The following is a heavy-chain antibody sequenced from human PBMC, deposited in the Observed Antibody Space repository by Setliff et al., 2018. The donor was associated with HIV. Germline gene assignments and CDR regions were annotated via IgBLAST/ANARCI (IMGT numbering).Heavy chain of an antibody. CDR2: INHSGST. CDR3: ARDPRAPRYCSGGSCYSQRRAFDI. D-gene: IGHD2-15*01. V-gene: IGHV4-34*01. Sequence: PSETLSLTCAVYGGSFSGYYWNWIRQPPGKGLEWTGEINHSGSTNYNPSLKSRVTISVDTSKNQFSLKLSSVTAADTAVYYCARDPRAPRYCSGGSCYSQRRAFDIWGQGTMVTVSS. CDR1: GGSFSGYY. J-gene: IGHJ3*02.